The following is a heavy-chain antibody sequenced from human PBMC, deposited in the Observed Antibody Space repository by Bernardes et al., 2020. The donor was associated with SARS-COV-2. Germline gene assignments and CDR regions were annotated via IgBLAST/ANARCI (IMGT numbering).Heavy chain of an antibody. CDR2: INTDNGDP. V-gene: IGHV1-2*02. Sequence: ASVKVSCKASGYTFTGRHIHWVRQAPGQGLEWMGGINTDNGDPRYAPKYQGRVTLTRDTSITTAYMELTRLTSDDTAVYYCTRGGPVTAGPKGVLFDYWAQGTVVTVSS. CDR1: GYTFTGRH. CDR3: TRGGPVTAGPKGVLFDY. D-gene: IGHD2-8*01. J-gene: IGHJ4*02.